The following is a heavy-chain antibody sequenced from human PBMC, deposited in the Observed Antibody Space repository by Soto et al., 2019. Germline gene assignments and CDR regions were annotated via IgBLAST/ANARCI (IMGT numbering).Heavy chain of an antibody. CDR1: GYTFISYG. CDR3: ARDQTYYYDSSGRNWFDP. CDR2: INSGDGNT. Sequence: ASVKVSCKTSGYTFISYGLHWVRQAPGQRLEWMGWINSGDGNTKYSPKFQGRVNITRDTSVRTVHMELSSLRSGDTAVYYCARDQTYYYDSSGRNWFDPWGQGTLVTVSS. V-gene: IGHV1-3*04. J-gene: IGHJ5*02. D-gene: IGHD3-22*01.